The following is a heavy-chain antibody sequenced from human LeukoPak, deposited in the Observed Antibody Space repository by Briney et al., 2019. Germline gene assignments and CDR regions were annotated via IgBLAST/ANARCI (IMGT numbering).Heavy chain of an antibody. J-gene: IGHJ4*02. D-gene: IGHD3-22*01. Sequence: SETLSLTCTVSGVSISSYYWSWIRQPAEKGLEWIGRIYTSGSINYNPSLKSRVTMSVDTSKNQLSLKLSSVTAADTAVYYCARDTYYDGSGLDYWGQGTLVTVSS. CDR3: ARDTYYDGSGLDY. CDR2: IYTSGSI. CDR1: GVSISSYY. V-gene: IGHV4-4*07.